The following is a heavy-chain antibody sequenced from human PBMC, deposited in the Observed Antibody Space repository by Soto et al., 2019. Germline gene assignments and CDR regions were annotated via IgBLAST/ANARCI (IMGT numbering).Heavy chain of an antibody. CDR1: GGSISSGDYY. Sequence: SETLSLTCTVSGGSISSGDYYWSWIRQPPGKGLEWIGYIYYSGSTYYNPSLKSRVTISVDTSKNQFSLKLSSVTAADTAVYYCAREIKRGYSYGYFDYWGQGTLVTVS. D-gene: IGHD5-18*01. V-gene: IGHV4-30-4*01. CDR3: AREIKRGYSYGYFDY. CDR2: IYYSGST. J-gene: IGHJ4*02.